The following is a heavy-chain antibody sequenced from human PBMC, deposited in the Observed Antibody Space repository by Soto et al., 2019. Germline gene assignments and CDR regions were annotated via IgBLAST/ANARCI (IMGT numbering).Heavy chain of an antibody. D-gene: IGHD6-19*01. Sequence: SETLFLTFTVSGCSISSNYWRCIRQPPGKGLEWIGYIYYSGSTNYNPSHKSRITISVNTSKNQFSMKLSSGTAADTAAYYCARYFVAGIGDDAFDIWGQGTMVS. CDR1: GCSISSNY. J-gene: IGHJ3*02. CDR2: IYYSGST. CDR3: ARYFVAGIGDDAFDI. V-gene: IGHV4-59*01.